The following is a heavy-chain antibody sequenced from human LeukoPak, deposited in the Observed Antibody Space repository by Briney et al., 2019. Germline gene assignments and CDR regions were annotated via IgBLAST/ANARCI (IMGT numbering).Heavy chain of an antibody. CDR1: GGSISSYC. CDR2: IYYSGST. D-gene: IGHD4-4*01. J-gene: IGHJ4*02. CDR3: ARFYRPHFDY. V-gene: IGHV4-59*08. Sequence: PETLSLTCTVSGGSISSYCWSWIRQPPGKGLEWIGYIYYSGSTNYNPSLKSRVTFSVDTSKNQFSLKLSSVTAADTAVYYCARFYRPHFDYWGQGTLVTVSS.